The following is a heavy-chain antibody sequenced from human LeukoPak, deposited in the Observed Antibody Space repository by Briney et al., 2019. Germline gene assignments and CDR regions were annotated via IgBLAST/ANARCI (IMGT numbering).Heavy chain of an antibody. CDR2: INPKNGGA. Sequence: ASVKVSCKTSGYTFIGYYIHWVRQAPGQGLEWMGWINPKNGGANSAQKFQGRVTMTRDTSISTAYMELSRLRSDDTAVYYCARESFTTVTSATDAFDIWGQGTMVTVSS. CDR3: ARESFTTVTSATDAFDI. CDR1: GYTFIGYY. V-gene: IGHV1-2*02. J-gene: IGHJ3*02. D-gene: IGHD4-17*01.